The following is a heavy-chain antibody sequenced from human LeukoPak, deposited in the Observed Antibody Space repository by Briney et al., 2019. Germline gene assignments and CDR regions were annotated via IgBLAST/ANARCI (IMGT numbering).Heavy chain of an antibody. J-gene: IGHJ4*02. Sequence: ASVKVSCKASGYTFTSYYMHWVRQAPGQGLEWMGIINPNGGSTSYAQKFQGRVTITADTSTDTAYMELSSLRSEDTAVYYCATDIVVVPAANWGQGTLVTVSS. CDR3: ATDIVVVPAAN. V-gene: IGHV1-46*01. D-gene: IGHD2-2*01. CDR1: GYTFTSYY. CDR2: INPNGGST.